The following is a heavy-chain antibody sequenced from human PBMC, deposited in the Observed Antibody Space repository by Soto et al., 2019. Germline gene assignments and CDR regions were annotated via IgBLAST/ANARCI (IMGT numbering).Heavy chain of an antibody. CDR2: ITSSGSDT. Sequence: PGGSLRLSCAASGLAFSGYYMGWVRQAPGKGLEWVSYITSSGSDTFYGDSVKGRFTISRDNPKNSLYLQMNSLRAEDTAVYYCARVRGYCSGGSCYGYYFDYWGQGTLVTVSS. CDR3: ARVRGYCSGGSCYGYYFDY. D-gene: IGHD2-15*01. CDR1: GLAFSGYY. V-gene: IGHV3-11*06. J-gene: IGHJ4*02.